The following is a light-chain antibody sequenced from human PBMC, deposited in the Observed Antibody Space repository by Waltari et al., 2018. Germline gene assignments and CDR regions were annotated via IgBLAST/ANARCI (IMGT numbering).Light chain of an antibody. J-gene: IGLJ3*02. CDR1: SSDIGGYNY. CDR2: EFS. V-gene: IGLV2-14*03. CDR3: NSYTTTNTRV. Sequence: QSALTQPASVSGSPGQSITISCTGTSSDIGGYNYVSWYQQYPGKAPKLIIYEFSNRPSGVSDRFSGSKSGNTASLTISGLQAEDEADYYCNSYTTTNTRVFGGGTKLTVL.